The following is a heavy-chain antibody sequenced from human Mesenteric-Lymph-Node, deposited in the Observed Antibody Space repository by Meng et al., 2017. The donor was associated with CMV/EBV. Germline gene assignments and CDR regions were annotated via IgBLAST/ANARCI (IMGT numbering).Heavy chain of an antibody. CDR1: GYTFGRYY. J-gene: IGHJ6*02. Sequence: SVKVSCKASGYTFGRYYVHWVRQAPGQGLEWMGGIIPIFGTANYAQKFQGRVTITTDESTSTAYMELRSLRSDDTAVYFCAASRYGTSGTTYYYDYPMDVWGQGTTVTVSS. CDR2: IIPIFGTA. V-gene: IGHV1-69*05. D-gene: IGHD4-17*01. CDR3: AASRYGTSGTTYYYDYPMDV.